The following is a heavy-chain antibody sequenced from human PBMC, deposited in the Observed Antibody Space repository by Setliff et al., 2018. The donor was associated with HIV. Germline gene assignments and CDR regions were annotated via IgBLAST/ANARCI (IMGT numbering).Heavy chain of an antibody. D-gene: IGHD3-16*01. CDR2: IKTDGGTT. CDR3: ARGRCSDAACFFDY. Sequence: GESLKISCVGSGFTFKTYSMNWVRQAPGKGLEWLSYIKTDGGTTYDADSVEGRFTISRDNAKNSLYLQMDNLTVDDTAVYFCARGRCSDAACFFDYWGQGTLVTVSS. V-gene: IGHV3-48*01. J-gene: IGHJ4*02. CDR1: GFTFKTYS.